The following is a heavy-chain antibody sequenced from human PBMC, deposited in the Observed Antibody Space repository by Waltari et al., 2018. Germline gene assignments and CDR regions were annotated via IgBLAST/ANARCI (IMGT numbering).Heavy chain of an antibody. V-gene: IGHV1-18*01. D-gene: IGHD4-17*01. CDR1: GYIFTSYG. CDR3: ARDYYSDYVFDH. CDR2: NSAHNDDT. Sequence: QVQLVPSGGEVKHPGASVKVSCKASGYIFTSYGISWVRQAPGQSLEWMGWNSAHNDDTNYVQRFQDRLTMTTDTSTNTAYMELRSLRSDDTAVYYCARDYYSDYVFDHWGQGTLVIVSS. J-gene: IGHJ4*02.